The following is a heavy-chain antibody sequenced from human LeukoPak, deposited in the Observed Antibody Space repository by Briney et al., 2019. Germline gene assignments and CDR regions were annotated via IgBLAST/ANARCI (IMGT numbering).Heavy chain of an antibody. J-gene: IGHJ4*02. CDR1: GGSFSGYY. D-gene: IGHD2-15*01. CDR3: ARGSVVVVAAVVVAGPYFDY. V-gene: IGHV4-34*01. Sequence: SETLSLTCAVYGGSFSGYYWSWTRQPPGKGLEWIGEINHSGSTNYNPSLKSRVTISVDTSKNQFSLKLSSVTAADTAVYYCARGSVVVVAAVVVAGPYFDYWGPGTLVTVSS. CDR2: INHSGST.